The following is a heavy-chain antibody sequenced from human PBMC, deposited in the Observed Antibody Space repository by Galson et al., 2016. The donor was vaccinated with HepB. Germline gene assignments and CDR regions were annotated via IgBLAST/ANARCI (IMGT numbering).Heavy chain of an antibody. V-gene: IGHV1-69*10. Sequence: SVKVSCKASGCPFNNYAISWVRQAPGHGPEWMGGIIPSIGIGNYAQKFQGRLVITADTSTSTVYMELNSLRSEDATVYYCARDKGASDTLVVEGVFDYWGQGTLVTVSS. J-gene: IGHJ4*02. CDR2: IIPSIGIG. CDR3: ARDKGASDTLVVEGVFDY. D-gene: IGHD2-15*01. CDR1: GCPFNNYA.